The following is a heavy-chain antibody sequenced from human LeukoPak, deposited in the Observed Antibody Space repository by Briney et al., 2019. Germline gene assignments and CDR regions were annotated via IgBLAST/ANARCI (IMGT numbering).Heavy chain of an antibody. D-gene: IGHD3-3*01. V-gene: IGHV3-7*01. CDR2: IKQDGSEK. CDR3: ARGSRDYDFWSGYYIGGSGYYFDY. CDR1: GFTFSSYW. Sequence: GGSLRLSCAASGFTFSSYWMSWVRQAPGKGLEWVANIKQDGSEKYYVDSVKGRFTISRDNAKNSLYLQMNSLRAEDTAVYYCARGSRDYDFWSGYYIGGSGYYFDYWGQGILVTVSS. J-gene: IGHJ4*02.